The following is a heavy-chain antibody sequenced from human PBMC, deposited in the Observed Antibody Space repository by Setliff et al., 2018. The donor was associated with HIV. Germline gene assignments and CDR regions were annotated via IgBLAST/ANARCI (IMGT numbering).Heavy chain of an antibody. CDR2: INYSGGT. J-gene: IGHJ4*02. Sequence: SETLSLTCAVYGGSFSAYYWSWIRQPPGKGLEWIGEINYSGGTNYIPSLKSRVTISVDTSKNQFSLKLSSVSAADMAVYYCARGRGWYGYWGQGTVVTVSS. CDR3: ARGRGWYGY. CDR1: GGSFSAYY. D-gene: IGHD6-19*01. V-gene: IGHV4-34*01.